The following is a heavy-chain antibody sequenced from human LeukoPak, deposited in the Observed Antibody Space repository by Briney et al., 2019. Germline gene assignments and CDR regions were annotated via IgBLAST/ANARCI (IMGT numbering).Heavy chain of an antibody. CDR2: FDPEDGET. CDR1: GYTLTELS. D-gene: IGHD6-19*01. CDR3: ARRDSSGWPGSYDY. V-gene: IGHV1-24*01. Sequence: ASVKVSCKVSGYTLTELSMHWVRQAPGKGLEWMGGFDPEDGETIYAQKFQGRVTMTEDTSTDTAYMELSSLKSEDTAVYYCARRDSSGWPGSYDYWGQGTLVTVSS. J-gene: IGHJ4*02.